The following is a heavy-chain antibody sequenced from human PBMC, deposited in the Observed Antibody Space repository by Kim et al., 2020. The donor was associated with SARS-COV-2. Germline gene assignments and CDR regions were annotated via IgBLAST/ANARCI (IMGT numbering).Heavy chain of an antibody. D-gene: IGHD4-17*01. V-gene: IGHV1-69*13. CDR3: ASDWLGLDPTTVTTGRDY. Sequence: SVKVSCKASGGTFSSYAISWVRQAPGQGLEWMGGIIPIFGTANYAQKFQGRVTITADESTSTAYMELSSLRSEDTAVYYCASDWLGLDPTTVTTGRDYWGQGTLVTVSS. CDR1: GGTFSSYA. J-gene: IGHJ4*02. CDR2: IIPIFGTA.